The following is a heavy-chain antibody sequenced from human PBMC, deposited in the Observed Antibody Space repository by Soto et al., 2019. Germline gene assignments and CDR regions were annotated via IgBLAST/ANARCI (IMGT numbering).Heavy chain of an antibody. CDR1: GFTFSDYY. Sequence: RLSCAASGFTFSDYYMSWIRQAPGKGLEWVSYISSSGASIYYADSVKGRSTISRDNAENSLSLQMNSLRAEDTAVYYCVRGGWSSSGGIAASWGQGTLVTVSS. J-gene: IGHJ5*02. V-gene: IGHV3-11*01. D-gene: IGHD6-13*01. CDR3: VRGGWSSSGGIAAS. CDR2: ISSSGASI.